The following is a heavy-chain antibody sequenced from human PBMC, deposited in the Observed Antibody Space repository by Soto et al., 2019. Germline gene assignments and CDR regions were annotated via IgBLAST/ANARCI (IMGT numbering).Heavy chain of an antibody. J-gene: IGHJ4*02. CDR1: GFTFDDYT. CDR3: AKDIRSGIAAAGPGY. D-gene: IGHD6-13*01. V-gene: IGHV3-43*01. CDR2: ISWDGGST. Sequence: PGGSLRLSWAASGFTFDDYTMRWVRQAPGKGLEWVSLISWDGGSTYYADSVKGRFTISRDNSKNSLYLQMNSLRTEDTALYYCAKDIRSGIAAAGPGYWGQGTLVTVSS.